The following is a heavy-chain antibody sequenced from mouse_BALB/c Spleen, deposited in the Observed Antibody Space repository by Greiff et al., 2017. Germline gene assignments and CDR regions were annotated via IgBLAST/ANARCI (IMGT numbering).Heavy chain of an antibody. CDR2: INSNGGST. J-gene: IGHJ3*01. CDR3: AREGGTAWFAY. Sequence: EVQRVESGGGLVQPGGSLKLSCAASGFTFSSYGMSWVRQTPDKRLELVATINSNGGSTYYPDSVKGRFTISRDNAKNTLYLQMSSLKSEDTAMYYCAREGGTAWFAYWGQGTLVTVSA. CDR1: GFTFSSYG. V-gene: IGHV5-6-3*01. D-gene: IGHD4-1*01.